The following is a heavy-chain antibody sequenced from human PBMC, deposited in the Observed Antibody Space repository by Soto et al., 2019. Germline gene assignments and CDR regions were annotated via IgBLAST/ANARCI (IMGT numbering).Heavy chain of an antibody. J-gene: IGHJ4*02. Sequence: QVQLVESGGGLVKPGGSLRLSCTAPGFTLSDYYMTWIRQAPGQGLEWVSYISSSGNTIYFADSVKGRFSISRDNAKNSLYLQMNSLRSEDSAMYYCASEQLNWGQGTLVIVSS. CDR2: ISSSGNTI. CDR1: GFTLSDYY. CDR3: ASEQLN. V-gene: IGHV3-11*01. D-gene: IGHD6-6*01.